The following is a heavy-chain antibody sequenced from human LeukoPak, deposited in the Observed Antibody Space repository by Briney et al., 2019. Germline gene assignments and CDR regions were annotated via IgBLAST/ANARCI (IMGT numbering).Heavy chain of an antibody. CDR2: IYSGGST. V-gene: IGHV3-66*01. CDR1: GLTVSSNY. D-gene: IGHD5-18*01. Sequence: SGGSLRLSCAASGLTVSSNYMSWVRQAPGKGLEWVSVIYSGGSTYYADSVKGRFTISRDNSKNTLYLQMNSLRAEDTAVYYCAAPRGSYGFDYWGQGTLVTVSS. CDR3: AAPRGSYGFDY. J-gene: IGHJ4*02.